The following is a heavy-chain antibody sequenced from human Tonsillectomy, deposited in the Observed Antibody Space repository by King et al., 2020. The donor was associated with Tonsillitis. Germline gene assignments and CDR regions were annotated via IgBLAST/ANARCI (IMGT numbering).Heavy chain of an antibody. Sequence: QLQESGPGLVKPSETLSLTCAVSGDSINSYYWSWIRQPPGKGLERIGYIYYSGSTNYNPSLKSRVSISIDTSKKQFSLKLSSVTAADTAVYYCARRWLVDDCFDPGGQGTLVTVSS. CDR3: ARRWLVDDCFDP. CDR2: IYYSGST. V-gene: IGHV4-59*01. D-gene: IGHD6-19*01. J-gene: IGHJ5*02. CDR1: GDSINSYY.